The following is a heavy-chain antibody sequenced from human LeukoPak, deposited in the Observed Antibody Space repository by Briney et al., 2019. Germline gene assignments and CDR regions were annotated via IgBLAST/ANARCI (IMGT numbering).Heavy chain of an antibody. CDR1: GFTFSSYW. D-gene: IGHD1-20*01. CDR2: INSDGSST. Sequence: GGSLRLSCAASGFTFSSYWMHWVRQAPGKGLVWVSRINSDGSSTSYADSAKGRFTISSDNAKNTLYLQMNSLRAEDTAVYYCARAGITGIYYYYYYMDVWGKGTTVTVSS. CDR3: ARAGITGIYYYYYYMDV. J-gene: IGHJ6*03. V-gene: IGHV3-74*01.